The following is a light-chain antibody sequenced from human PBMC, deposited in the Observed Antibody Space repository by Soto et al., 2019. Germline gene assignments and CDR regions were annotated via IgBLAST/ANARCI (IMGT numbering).Light chain of an antibody. CDR1: QSISSY. J-gene: IGKJ2*01. V-gene: IGKV1-39*01. CDR2: AAS. CDR3: QQSYSTPPYT. Sequence: DIQMTQSPSSLSASVGDRVTITCRASQSISSYLNWYQQKPGKAPKLLIYAASSLQSGVPSRFSGSGSGTDFTLTISSLQPADFATYYCQQSYSTPPYTFGQGTKLEIK.